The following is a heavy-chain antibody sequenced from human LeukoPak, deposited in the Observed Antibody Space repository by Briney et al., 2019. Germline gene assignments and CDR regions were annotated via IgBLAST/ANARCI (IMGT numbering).Heavy chain of an antibody. CDR2: IVVGSGNT. Sequence: ASVKVSCKASGFTFTSSAMQWVRQARGQRLEWIGWIVVGSGNTNYAQKFQERVTITRDMSTSTAYMELSSLRSEDTAVYYCAADSTHLSGPYGDYYYYYMDVWGKGTTVTVSS. J-gene: IGHJ6*03. CDR3: AADSTHLSGPYGDYYYYYMDV. CDR1: GFTFTSSA. D-gene: IGHD3-3*01. V-gene: IGHV1-58*02.